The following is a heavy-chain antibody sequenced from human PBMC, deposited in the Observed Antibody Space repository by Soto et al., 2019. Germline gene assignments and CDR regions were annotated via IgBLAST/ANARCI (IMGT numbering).Heavy chain of an antibody. CDR1: GGTFSSYA. Sequence: QVQLVQSGAAVKKPGSSVKVSCKAPGGTFSSYAISWVRQAPGQGLEWMGGIIPIFATAKYAQKFQGRVTINADESTSTGYMELSSLRSEDTAVYYCARSQGGSSSLDIYYYYYYGMDVWGQGTTVTVSS. D-gene: IGHD2-15*01. CDR2: IIPIFATA. CDR3: ARSQGGSSSLDIYYYYYYGMDV. V-gene: IGHV1-69*01. J-gene: IGHJ6*02.